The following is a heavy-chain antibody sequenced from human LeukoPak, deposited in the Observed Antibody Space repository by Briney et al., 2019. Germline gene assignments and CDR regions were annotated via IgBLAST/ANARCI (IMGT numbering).Heavy chain of an antibody. CDR2: INHSGST. D-gene: IGHD5-24*01. J-gene: IGHJ4*02. Sequence: SETLSLTCAVYGGSFSGYYWSWIRQPPGKGLEWIGEINHSGSTNYNPSLKSRVTISVDTSKNQFSLKLSSVTAADTAVYYCASSMDGGGYFDYWGQGTLVTVSS. CDR1: GGSFSGYY. CDR3: ASSMDGGGYFDY. V-gene: IGHV4-34*01.